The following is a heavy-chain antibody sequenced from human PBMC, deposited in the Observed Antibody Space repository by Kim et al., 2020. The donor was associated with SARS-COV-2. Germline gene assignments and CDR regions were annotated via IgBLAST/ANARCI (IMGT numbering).Heavy chain of an antibody. CDR3: ARQDYYGSGSYYYDY. J-gene: IGHJ4*02. CDR1: GGSISSSSYY. CDR2: IYYSGST. D-gene: IGHD3-10*01. Sequence: SETLSLTCTVSGGSISSSSYYWGWIRQPPGKGLEWIGSIYYSGSTYYNPSLKSRVTISVDTSKNQFSLKLSSVTAADMAVYYCARQDYYGSGSYYYDYWGQGTLVTVSS. V-gene: IGHV4-39*01.